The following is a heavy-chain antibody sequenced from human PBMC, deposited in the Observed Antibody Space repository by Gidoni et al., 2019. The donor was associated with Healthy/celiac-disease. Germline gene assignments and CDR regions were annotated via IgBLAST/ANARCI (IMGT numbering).Heavy chain of an antibody. CDR2: IYHSGST. D-gene: IGHD3-3*01. CDR1: GYTNPCGYY. V-gene: IGHV4-38-2*01. Sequence: QVQLQESGPGLATPSETLSLTCAVSGYTNPCGYYWGRIRQPPGKGLEWIGSIYHSGSTYYNPSLKGRVTISVDTSKNQFSLKLSSVTAADTAVYYCARNGQRYYDFWSGYYTGGGNWFDPWGQGTLVTVSS. J-gene: IGHJ5*02. CDR3: ARNGQRYYDFWSGYYTGGGNWFDP.